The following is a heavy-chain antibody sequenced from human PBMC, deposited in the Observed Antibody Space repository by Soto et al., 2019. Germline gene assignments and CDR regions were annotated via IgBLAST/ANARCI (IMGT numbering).Heavy chain of an antibody. J-gene: IGHJ4*02. CDR2: ISWNSGCI. V-gene: IGHV3-9*01. Sequence: PGGSLRLLCAASGFTFDDYAMHWVRQAPGKGLEWGSGISWNSGCIGYAVSVKGRFTISRDDAKNSLYLQMNGLRAEDTALYYCAKDTGVYSYGNFDYWGQGTLVTVSS. CDR1: GFTFDDYA. D-gene: IGHD5-18*01. CDR3: AKDTGVYSYGNFDY.